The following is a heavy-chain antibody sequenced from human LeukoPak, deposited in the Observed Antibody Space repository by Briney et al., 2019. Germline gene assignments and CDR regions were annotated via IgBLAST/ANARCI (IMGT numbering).Heavy chain of an antibody. D-gene: IGHD5-24*01. CDR1: GFTFSSYE. J-gene: IGHJ3*02. Sequence: PGGSLRLSCAASGFTFSSYEMNWVRQAPGKGLAWISYISSRGRTIFYADSVKGRFIISRDNAKNSLYLQMNSLRAEDTAVYYCARDSGGHNYALDGFDIWGQGTMVTVSS. CDR3: ARDSGGHNYALDGFDI. V-gene: IGHV3-48*03. CDR2: ISSRGRTI.